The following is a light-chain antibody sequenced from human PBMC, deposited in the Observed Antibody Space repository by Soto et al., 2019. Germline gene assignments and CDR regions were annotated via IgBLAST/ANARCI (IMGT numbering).Light chain of an antibody. CDR3: QQYGGSPPYT. CDR1: RSISSTY. J-gene: IGKJ2*01. Sequence: EIVLTQSPGTQSLSPGERAALSCMASRSISSTYLAWYQQKPGQAPRLLIYGASSRATGIPDRFSGSGSGTDFTLTIGRLEPEDFAVYYCQQYGGSPPYTFGQGTKLEIK. V-gene: IGKV3-20*01. CDR2: GAS.